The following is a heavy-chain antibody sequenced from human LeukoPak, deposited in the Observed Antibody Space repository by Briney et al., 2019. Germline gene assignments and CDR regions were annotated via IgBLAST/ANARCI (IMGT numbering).Heavy chain of an antibody. CDR3: AKESAGSSSGWYYFDS. Sequence: GGSLRPSCAVSGFTFSGYVMSWVRQAPGKGLEWVSAISGSAGSTYYADSVKGRFTISRDNSKNTLYLQMNSLRAEDTAVYYCAKESAGSSSGWYYFDSWGQGTLVTVSS. D-gene: IGHD6-19*01. CDR2: ISGSAGST. CDR1: GFTFSGYV. V-gene: IGHV3-23*01. J-gene: IGHJ4*02.